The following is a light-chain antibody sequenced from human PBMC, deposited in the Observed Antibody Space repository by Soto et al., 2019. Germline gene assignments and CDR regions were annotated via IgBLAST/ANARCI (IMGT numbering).Light chain of an antibody. CDR1: QTVSTND. CDR2: GTS. V-gene: IGKV3-20*01. CDR3: HQYDTAPHT. J-gene: IGKJ2*01. Sequence: EIVLTQSPGTLSLSPGERATLSCRASQTVSTNDVDWYQQKPGQAPRLLIYGTSSRANGIPDRFSGSGSGTDFTLTISRLQPEDSAMYYCHQYDTAPHTFGQGTKLEIK.